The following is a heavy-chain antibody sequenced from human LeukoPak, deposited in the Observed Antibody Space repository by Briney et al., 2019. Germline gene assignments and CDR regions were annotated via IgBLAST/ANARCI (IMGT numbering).Heavy chain of an antibody. CDR2: ISSSGGST. Sequence: GGSLRFSCAASGFTFSSYAMSWVRHAPGKGLEWVSAISSSGGSTYYADSVKGRFTISRDNSKNTLYLQMNSLRAEDTAVYYCAKDRTVVVPAAIDMGVYWGQGTLVTVSS. J-gene: IGHJ4*02. V-gene: IGHV3-23*01. D-gene: IGHD2-2*02. CDR1: GFTFSSYA. CDR3: AKDRTVVVPAAIDMGVY.